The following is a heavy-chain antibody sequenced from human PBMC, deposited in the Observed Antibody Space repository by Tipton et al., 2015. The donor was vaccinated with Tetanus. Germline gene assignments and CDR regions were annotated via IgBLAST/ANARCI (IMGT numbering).Heavy chain of an antibody. CDR3: ARDRIGVVPAARCMDV. V-gene: IGHV3-7*01. CDR1: GFTFSTYG. D-gene: IGHD2-2*01. J-gene: IGHJ6*02. Sequence: SLRLSCAASGFTFSTYGMTWVRQTPGKGLEGVAKIKYDGSEEYYVDSVKGRFTISRDNAKNSLYLQMNSLRAEDTAVYYCARDRIGVVPAARCMDVWGQGTTVTVSS. CDR2: IKYDGSEE.